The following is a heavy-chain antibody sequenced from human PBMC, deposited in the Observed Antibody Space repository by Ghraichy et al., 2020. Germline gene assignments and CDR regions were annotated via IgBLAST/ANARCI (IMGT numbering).Heavy chain of an antibody. CDR2: IYYSGST. D-gene: IGHD2-21*02. Sequence: SETLSLTCTVSGGSVSSGSYYWSWIRQPPGKGLEWIGYIYYSGSTNYNPSLKSRVTISVDTSKNQFSLKLSSVTAADTAVYYCARGYCGGDCYVTPAWYFDLWGRGTLVTVSS. CDR3: ARGYCGGDCYVTPAWYFDL. V-gene: IGHV4-61*01. J-gene: IGHJ2*01. CDR1: GGSVSSGSYY.